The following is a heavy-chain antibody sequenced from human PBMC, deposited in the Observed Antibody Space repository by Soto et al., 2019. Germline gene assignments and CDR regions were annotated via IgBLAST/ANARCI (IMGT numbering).Heavy chain of an antibody. CDR1: GFTFSDYW. Sequence: GGSLRLSCVASGFTFSDYWMSWVRQAPGKGPEWVANIKFDESVKQYVDSVRGRFSISRDNFRNSLFLQMNSLRAGDTAIYYCVKDGGYCSSATCYSPRNHYFDSWGQGTQVTVPQ. J-gene: IGHJ4*02. V-gene: IGHV3-7*03. CDR3: VKDGGYCSSATCYSPRNHYFDS. D-gene: IGHD2-2*01. CDR2: IKFDESVK.